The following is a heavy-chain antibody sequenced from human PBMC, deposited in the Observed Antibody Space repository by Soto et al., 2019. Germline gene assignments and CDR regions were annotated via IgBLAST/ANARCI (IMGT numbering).Heavy chain of an antibody. CDR1: GAPISGFY. CDR3: VRDGTKTLRDWFDP. J-gene: IGHJ5*02. CDR2: IYATGTT. Sequence: SETLSLTCTVSGAPISGFYWSWIRKSAGKGLEWIGRIYATGTTDYNPSLKSRVMMSVDTSKKQFSLKLRSVTAADTAVYYCVRDGTKTLRDWFDPWGQGISVTVSS. V-gene: IGHV4-4*07. D-gene: IGHD1-1*01.